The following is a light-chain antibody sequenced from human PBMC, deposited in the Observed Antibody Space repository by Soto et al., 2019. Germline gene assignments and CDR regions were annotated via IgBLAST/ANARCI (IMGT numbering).Light chain of an antibody. CDR1: QSVLYSSNNKNY. J-gene: IGKJ4*01. Sequence: DIVMAQSPCSLAVALGYRSTINCKSSQSVLYSSNNKNYLAWYQQKPGQPPKLLIYWASTRESGVPDRFSGSGSGTDFTLTISSLQAEDVAVYYCQQYYSTPLTFGGGTKVDIK. CDR3: QQYYSTPLT. V-gene: IGKV4-1*01. CDR2: WAS.